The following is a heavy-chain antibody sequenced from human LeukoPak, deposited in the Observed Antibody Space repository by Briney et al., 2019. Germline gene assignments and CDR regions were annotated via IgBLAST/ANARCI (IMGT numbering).Heavy chain of an antibody. V-gene: IGHV1-46*01. Sequence: ASVKVSCKASGYTFTGYYMYWVRQAPGQGLEWMGIINPSGGSTNYAQKSQVEVTMTRDTSTSTVYKELSSLRSENTAVYYCARGGFGIVVVPAAIGGVDYWGQGTLVTVSS. CDR3: ARGGFGIVVVPAAIGGVDY. CDR2: INPSGGST. D-gene: IGHD2-2*01. CDR1: GYTFTGYY. J-gene: IGHJ4*02.